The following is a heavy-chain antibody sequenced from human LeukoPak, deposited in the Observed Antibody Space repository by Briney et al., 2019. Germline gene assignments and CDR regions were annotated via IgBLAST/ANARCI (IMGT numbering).Heavy chain of an antibody. CDR3: TGSTGGYYSDY. D-gene: IGHD3-22*01. CDR1: GFTFSGSA. Sequence: QSGGSLRLSCAASGFTFSGSAMHWVRQASGKGLEWVGRIRSKANSYATAYATSLNGRFTISRDDSKNTAYLQMNSLKTEDTAVYYCTGSTGGYYSDYWGQGTLVTVSS. J-gene: IGHJ4*02. V-gene: IGHV3-73*01. CDR2: IRSKANSYAT.